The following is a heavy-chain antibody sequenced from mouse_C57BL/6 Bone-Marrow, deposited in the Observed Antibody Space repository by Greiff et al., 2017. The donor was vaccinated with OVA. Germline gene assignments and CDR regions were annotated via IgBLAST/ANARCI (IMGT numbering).Heavy chain of an antibody. CDR2: IAPSDSYI. CDR3: ATDY. CDR1: GYTFTNYW. V-gene: IGHV1-59*01. J-gene: IGHJ2*01. Sequence: QVQLQQPGAELVRPGTSVKLSCKASGYTFTNYWMHWVKQRPGQGLEWIGVIAPSDSYINYNQKFKGRATLTVDKSSSTAYMQLSSLTSEDSAVYYCATDYWGQGTTLTVSS.